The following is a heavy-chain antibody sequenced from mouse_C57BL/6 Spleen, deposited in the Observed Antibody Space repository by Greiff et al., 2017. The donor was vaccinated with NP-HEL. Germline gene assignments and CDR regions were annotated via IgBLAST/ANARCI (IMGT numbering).Heavy chain of an antibody. CDR1: GYTFTSYW. CDR2: INPSNGGT. J-gene: IGHJ2*01. V-gene: IGHV1-53*01. CDR3: ARQLRLRSYYFDY. Sequence: QVQLQQPGTELVKPGASVKLSCKASGYTFTSYWMHWVKQRPGQGLEWIGNINPSNGGTNYNEKFKSKATLPVDKSSSTAYMQLSSLTSEDSAVYYCARQLRLRSYYFDYWGQGTTLTVSS. D-gene: IGHD3-2*02.